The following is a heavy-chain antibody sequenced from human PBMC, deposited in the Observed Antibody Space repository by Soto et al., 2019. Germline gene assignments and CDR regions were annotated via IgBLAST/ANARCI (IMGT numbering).Heavy chain of an antibody. CDR3: ARDLGSTVGATDY. V-gene: IGHV3-23*01. CDR2: VSDSGGST. J-gene: IGHJ4*02. CDR1: GFIFSSYA. Sequence: GGSLRLSCATSGFIFSSYAMSWVRQAPGKGLEWVSTVSDSGGSTYYADSVKGRFAIYRDNSKNTLYLQMKSLRAEDTAVYYCARDLGSTVGATDYWGQGTLVTVSS. D-gene: IGHD1-26*01.